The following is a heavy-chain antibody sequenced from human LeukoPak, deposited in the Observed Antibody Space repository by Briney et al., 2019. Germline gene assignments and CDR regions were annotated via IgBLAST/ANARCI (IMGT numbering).Heavy chain of an antibody. J-gene: IGHJ4*02. D-gene: IGHD3-3*01. Sequence: TGGSLRLSCAASGFTFSSYGMHWVRQAPGKGLEWVAFIRYDGSNKYYADSVKGRFTISRDNSKNTLYLQMNSLRAEDTAVYYCAKRGNYDFWSGYSPFDYWGQGTLVTVSS. CDR2: IRYDGSNK. CDR1: GFTFSSYG. V-gene: IGHV3-30*02. CDR3: AKRGNYDFWSGYSPFDY.